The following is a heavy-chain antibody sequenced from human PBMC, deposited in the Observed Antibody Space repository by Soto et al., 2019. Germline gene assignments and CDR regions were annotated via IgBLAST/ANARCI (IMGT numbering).Heavy chain of an antibody. CDR1: GGSLRGYC. V-gene: IGHV4-34*01. CDR3: ARSGGYGGNWFDP. D-gene: IGHD5-12*01. J-gene: IGHJ5*02. CDR2: INHSGST. Sequence: TQSRTYSFYGGSLRGYCGSWIRQQPGKGLEWIGEINHSGSTNYNPSLKSRVTISVDTSKNQFSLKLSSVTAADTAVYYCARSGGYGGNWFDPWGQGTLVTVAS.